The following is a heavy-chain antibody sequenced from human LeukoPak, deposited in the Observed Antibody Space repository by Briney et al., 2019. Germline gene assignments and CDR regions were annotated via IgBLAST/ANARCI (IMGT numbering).Heavy chain of an antibody. CDR1: RFTFSSYA. D-gene: IGHD3-22*01. CDR3: AKGSYYDSSGSFYFDY. V-gene: IGHV3-23*01. CDR2: ISGSGDNT. J-gene: IGHJ4*02. Sequence: GVSLRLSCAASRFTFSSYAMSWVRQAPGKGLEWVSGISGSGDNTYYADSVKGRFTISRDNSKHTLYVQVNSLGTEDTAAYYCAKGSYYDSSGSFYFDYWGQGTLATVSS.